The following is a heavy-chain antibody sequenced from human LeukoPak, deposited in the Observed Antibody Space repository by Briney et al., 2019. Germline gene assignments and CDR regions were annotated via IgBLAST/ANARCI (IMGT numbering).Heavy chain of an antibody. J-gene: IGHJ6*03. CDR2: INHSGST. CDR3: ARGLGRKPYYYYYYMDV. CDR1: GGSFSGYY. D-gene: IGHD1-14*01. Sequence: SETLSLTCAVYGGSFSGYYWSWIRQPPGKGLEWIGEINHSGSTNYNPSLRSRVTISVDTSKNQFSLKLGSVTAADTAVYYCARGLGRKPYYYYYYMDVWGKGTTVTVSS. V-gene: IGHV4-34*01.